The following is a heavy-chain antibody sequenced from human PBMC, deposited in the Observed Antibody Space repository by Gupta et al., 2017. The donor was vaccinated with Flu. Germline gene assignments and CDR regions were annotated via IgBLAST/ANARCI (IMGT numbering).Heavy chain of an antibody. CDR2: IKQDGSEK. CDR1: GFTFSSYW. J-gene: IGHJ4*02. D-gene: IGHD3-10*01. V-gene: IGHV3-7*04. Sequence: EVQLVESGGGLVQPGGSLRLSCAASGFTFSSYWMSWVRQAPGKGLEWVANIKQDGSEKYYVDSVKGRFTISRDNAKNSLYLQMNSLRAEDTAVYYCARAPYYGSGIGVDYWGQGTLVTVSS. CDR3: ARAPYYGSGIGVDY.